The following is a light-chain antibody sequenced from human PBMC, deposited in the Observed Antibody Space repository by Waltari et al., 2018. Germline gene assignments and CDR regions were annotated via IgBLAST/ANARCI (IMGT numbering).Light chain of an antibody. Sequence: EIVLTQSPGTLSLSPGERATLPCRASQSVRNINLGWYQQNPGQAPRLLIYSASTRATGIPDRFSGSGSGMDFTLTISRLEPEDFAVYYCHHYGSSPPITFGGGTKVEIK. CDR1: QSVRNIN. CDR2: SAS. CDR3: HHYGSSPPIT. V-gene: IGKV3-20*01. J-gene: IGKJ4*01.